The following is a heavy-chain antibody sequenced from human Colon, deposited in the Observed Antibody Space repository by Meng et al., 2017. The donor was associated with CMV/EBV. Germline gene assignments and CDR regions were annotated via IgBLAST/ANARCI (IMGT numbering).Heavy chain of an antibody. J-gene: IGHJ4*02. V-gene: IGHV3-23*01. CDR2: ISGNGASA. CDR1: GGSLSGYY. Sequence: GQVQQWGAGLLKTSETLSLTCGVSGGSLSGYYWTWVRQAPGKGLEWVATISGNGASAYYADSVKGRFTISRDNSKNMVYLQMKTLRDEDTAVYYCAKGFYWGQGTLVTVSS. CDR3: AKGFY.